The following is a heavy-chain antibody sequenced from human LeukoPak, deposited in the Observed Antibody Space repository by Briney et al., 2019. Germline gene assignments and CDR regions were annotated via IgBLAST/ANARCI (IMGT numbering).Heavy chain of an antibody. J-gene: IGHJ4*02. Sequence: ASVKVSCKASGGTFSSYAISWVRQAPGQGLEWMGRIIPILGVANYAQKFQGRVTITADKSTSTAYMELSSLRSEDTAVYYCATYRNGVYGDYWGQGTLVTVSS. CDR1: GGTFSSYA. V-gene: IGHV1-69*04. CDR3: ATYRNGVYGDY. D-gene: IGHD1-1*01. CDR2: IIPILGVA.